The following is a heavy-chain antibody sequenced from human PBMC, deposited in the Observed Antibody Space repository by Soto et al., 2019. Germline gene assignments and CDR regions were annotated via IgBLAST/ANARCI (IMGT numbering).Heavy chain of an antibody. V-gene: IGHV4-39*01. CDR3: ARHLGAATIRHWFDP. J-gene: IGHJ5*02. D-gene: IGHD6-25*01. Sequence: SETLSLTCTVSGGSISSSSYYWGWIRQPPGKGLEWFGSIYYSGSTYYNPSLKSRVTISVDTSKNQFSLKLSSVTAADTAVYYCARHLGAATIRHWFDPWGQGTLVTVSS. CDR2: IYYSGST. CDR1: GGSISSSSYY.